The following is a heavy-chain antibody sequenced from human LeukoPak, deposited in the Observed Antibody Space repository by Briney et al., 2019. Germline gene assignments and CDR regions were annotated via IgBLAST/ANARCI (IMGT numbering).Heavy chain of an antibody. D-gene: IGHD3-16*02. V-gene: IGHV3-23*01. CDR3: AKAGNSALRLGELSLHGSCVSYWYFDL. CDR1: GSTFSSSA. CDR2: ISVSGATT. Sequence: GRCLRPSCAASGSTFSSSAMSWVRRAPGRGLGWVSAISVSGATTSYADSVKGQFTISRDNSKNTLYLQMNRLRAEDTAVYYCAKAGNSALRLGELSLHGSCVSYWYFDLWGRGTLVTVSS. J-gene: IGHJ2*01.